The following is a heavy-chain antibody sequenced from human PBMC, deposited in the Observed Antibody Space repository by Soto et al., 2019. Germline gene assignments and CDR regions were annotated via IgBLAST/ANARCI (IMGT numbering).Heavy chain of an antibody. CDR1: GFTFSSYA. J-gene: IGHJ4*02. D-gene: IGHD2-2*01. Sequence: EVLLLESGGGLVQPGGSLRLSCAASGFTFSSYAMSWVRQAPGKGLEWVSAISGSGGRTFYAGSVKGRFTISRDNAKTTVYLQMNSLGAEDTAVYYCAQGRGYCSSTSCYVAADYWGQGNLVTVSS. V-gene: IGHV3-23*01. CDR3: AQGRGYCSSTSCYVAADY. CDR2: ISGSGGRT.